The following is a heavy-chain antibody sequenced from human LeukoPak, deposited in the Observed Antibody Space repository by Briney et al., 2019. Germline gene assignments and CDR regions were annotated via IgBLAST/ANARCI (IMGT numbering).Heavy chain of an antibody. CDR1: GGSFSGYY. V-gene: IGHV4-34*01. CDR2: INHSGST. J-gene: IGHJ4*02. CDR3: ARDRTFGGVHIDY. D-gene: IGHD3-16*01. Sequence: SETLSLTCAVYGGSFSGYYWSWIRQPPGKGLEWIGEINHSGSTNYNPSLKSRVTISVDTSKNQFSLKLSSVTAADTAVYYCARDRTFGGVHIDYWGQGTLVTVSS.